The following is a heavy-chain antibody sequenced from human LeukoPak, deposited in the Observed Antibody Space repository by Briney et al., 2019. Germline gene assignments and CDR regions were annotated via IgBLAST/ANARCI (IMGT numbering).Heavy chain of an antibody. V-gene: IGHV4-59*01. CDR3: ARLARYSSSWYIDY. CDR1: GDSISSYY. D-gene: IGHD6-13*01. J-gene: IGHJ4*02. CDR2: IYYSGST. Sequence: SETLSLTCTVSGDSISSYYWSWIRQPPGKGLEWIGYIYYSGSTNYSPSLKSRVTISVDTSKNQFSLKLSSVTAADTAVYHCARLARYSSSWYIDYWGQGTLVTVSS.